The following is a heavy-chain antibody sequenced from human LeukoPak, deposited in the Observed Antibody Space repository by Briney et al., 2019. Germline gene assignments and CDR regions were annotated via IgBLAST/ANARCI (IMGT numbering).Heavy chain of an antibody. CDR1: GFTLSNFG. CDR3: ARDDSATYYNLAY. Sequence: PGGSLRLSCAASGFTLSNFGFHWVRQAPGKGLEWVAVIFYDGSRKFYADSVKGRFTISRDTSKNTLYLQLKSLRADDTAVYYCARDDSATYYNLAYWGQGTPVTVSS. CDR2: IFYDGSRK. V-gene: IGHV3-33*01. J-gene: IGHJ4*02. D-gene: IGHD3-10*01.